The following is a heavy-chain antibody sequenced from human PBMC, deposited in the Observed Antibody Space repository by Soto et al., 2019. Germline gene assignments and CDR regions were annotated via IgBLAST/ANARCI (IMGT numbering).Heavy chain of an antibody. CDR3: ARAQGGYSGSYRFDY. D-gene: IGHD1-26*01. CDR1: GYTFTSYA. CDR2: INAGNGNT. Sequence: QVQLVQSGAEVKKPGASVKVSCKASGYTFTSYAMHWVRQAPGQSLEWMGWINAGNGNTKYSQKFQGRVTITRDTSASTDYMELSSLRSEDTAVYYCARAQGGYSGSYRFDYWGQGTLVTVSS. V-gene: IGHV1-3*01. J-gene: IGHJ4*02.